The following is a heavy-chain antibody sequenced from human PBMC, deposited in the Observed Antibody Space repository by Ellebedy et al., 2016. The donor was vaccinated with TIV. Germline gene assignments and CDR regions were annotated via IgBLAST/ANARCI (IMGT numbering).Heavy chain of an antibody. CDR3: ARGRTTGI. CDR1: GFTFSSYW. D-gene: IGHD1-14*01. Sequence: GESLKISCAASGFTFSSYWMHWVRQAPGKGLVWVSLINSDGSRTTYADSVKGRFTISRDNAKNTLYLQMNSLRAEDTAVYYCARGRTTGIWGQGTLVTVSS. J-gene: IGHJ4*02. V-gene: IGHV3-74*01. CDR2: INSDGSRT.